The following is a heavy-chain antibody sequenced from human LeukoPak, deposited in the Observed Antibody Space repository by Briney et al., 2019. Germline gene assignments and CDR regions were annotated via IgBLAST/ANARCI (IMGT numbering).Heavy chain of an antibody. Sequence: ASVKVPCKVSGYTFTDYYMHCVQQAPGKGLEWMGLVDPEDGETIYAEKFQGRVTITADTSTDTAYMELSSLRSEDTAVYYCATYWELLGNLAFDYWGQGTLVTVSS. V-gene: IGHV1-69-2*01. D-gene: IGHD1-26*01. CDR1: GYTFTDYY. J-gene: IGHJ4*02. CDR2: VDPEDGET. CDR3: ATYWELLGNLAFDY.